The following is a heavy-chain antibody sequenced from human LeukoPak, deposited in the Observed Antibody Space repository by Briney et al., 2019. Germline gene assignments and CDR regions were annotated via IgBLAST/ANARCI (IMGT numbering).Heavy chain of an antibody. CDR1: GFTFSSYG. D-gene: IGHD1-26*01. CDR2: ISYDGSNK. V-gene: IGHV3-30*18. J-gene: IGHJ4*02. CDR3: AKSGVQWELQANDY. Sequence: GGSLRLSCAASGFTFSSYGMHWVRQAPGKGLEWVAVISYDGSNKYYADSVKGRFTISRDNSKNTLYLQMNSLRAEDTAVYYCAKSGVQWELQANDYWGQGTLVTVSS.